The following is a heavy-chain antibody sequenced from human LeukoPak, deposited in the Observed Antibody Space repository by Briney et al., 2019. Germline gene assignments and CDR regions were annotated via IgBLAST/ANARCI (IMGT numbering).Heavy chain of an antibody. D-gene: IGHD2-21*01. J-gene: IGHJ6*03. Sequence: GGSLRLSCTVSGFTVSSNSMSWVRQAPGKGLEWVSSISSTGGTTYYADSVKGRFTISRDNSKNTLYLQMNSLRAEDTAIYYCAKNGDRGAYYYMDVWGKGTTVTI. CDR1: GFTVSSNS. CDR3: AKNGDRGAYYYMDV. V-gene: IGHV3-23*01. CDR2: ISSTGGTT.